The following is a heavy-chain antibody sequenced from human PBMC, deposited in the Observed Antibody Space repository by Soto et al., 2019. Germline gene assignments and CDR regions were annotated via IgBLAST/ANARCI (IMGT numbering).Heavy chain of an antibody. D-gene: IGHD6-19*01. Sequence: GGSLRLSCAASGFTFSSYAMSWVRQAPGKGLEWVSAISGNGGSTYYAESVKGRFTISRDNSKNSLYLQMNSLRAEDTAVYYFAKVGTKAGIAVAGRSWGAFDIWGQGTMVTVSS. V-gene: IGHV3-23*01. CDR3: AKVGTKAGIAVAGRSWGAFDI. J-gene: IGHJ3*02. CDR1: GFTFSSYA. CDR2: ISGNGGST.